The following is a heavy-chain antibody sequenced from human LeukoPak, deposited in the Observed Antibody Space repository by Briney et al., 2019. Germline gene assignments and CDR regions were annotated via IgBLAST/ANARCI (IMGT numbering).Heavy chain of an antibody. CDR1: GFTFSSYA. V-gene: IGHV3-30*04. CDR2: ISYDGNNK. CDR3: ARVYRSGSYYGYYYYYGMDG. J-gene: IGHJ6*02. Sequence: GRSLRLSCAASGFTFSSYAMHWVRQAPGKGLEWVAVISYDGNNKYYADSVKGRFTISRDNPKNTLDLQMNSLRAEDTAVYYCARVYRSGSYYGYYYYYGMDGWGQGTTVTVSS. D-gene: IGHD1-26*01.